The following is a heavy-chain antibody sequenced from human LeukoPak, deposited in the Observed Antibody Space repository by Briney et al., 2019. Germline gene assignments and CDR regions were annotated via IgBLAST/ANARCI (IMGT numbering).Heavy chain of an antibody. CDR2: INWNGGST. CDR3: ARHPPSDSSSWPDY. V-gene: IGHV3-20*04. Sequence: GGSLRLSCAASGFTFDDYGMTWVRQAPGKGLEWVSGINWNGGSTGYADSVKGRFTISRDNAKNSLYLQMNSLKAEDTALYYCARHPPSDSSSWPDYWGQGTLVTVSS. J-gene: IGHJ4*02. CDR1: GFTFDDYG. D-gene: IGHD6-13*01.